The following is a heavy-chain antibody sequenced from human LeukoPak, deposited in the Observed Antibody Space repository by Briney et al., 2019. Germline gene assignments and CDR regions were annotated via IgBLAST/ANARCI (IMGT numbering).Heavy chain of an antibody. Sequence: SQTLSLTCTVSGGSISSGGYYWSWIRQHPGKGLEWIGYIYSSGSTNYNPSLKSRVTMSVDTSKNQFSLKLNSVTAADTAAYFCGRGGGGSNFDYWGQGTLVTVSS. CDR2: IYSSGST. J-gene: IGHJ4*02. D-gene: IGHD3-16*01. CDR3: GRGGGGSNFDY. V-gene: IGHV4-31*03. CDR1: GGSISSGGYY.